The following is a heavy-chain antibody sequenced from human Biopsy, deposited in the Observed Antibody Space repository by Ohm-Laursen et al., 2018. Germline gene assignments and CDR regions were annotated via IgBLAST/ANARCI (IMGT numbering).Heavy chain of an antibody. CDR2: ISYDGSSE. D-gene: IGHD4-17*01. CDR1: GFTFTTYG. CDR3: AKPADSYGSEFYFDY. V-gene: IGHV3-30*18. Sequence: SLRPSCAASGFTFTTYGMHWVRQAPGKGLEWVALISYDGSSEEYADSVKGRFTISRDNSKNTLYLRMNSLRAEDTAVYYCAKPADSYGSEFYFDYWGQGTLVTVSS. J-gene: IGHJ4*02.